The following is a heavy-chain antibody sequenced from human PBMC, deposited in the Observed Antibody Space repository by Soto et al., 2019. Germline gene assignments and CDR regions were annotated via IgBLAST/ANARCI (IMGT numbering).Heavy chain of an antibody. CDR3: ARDRPGKCSSTSCPMDY. Sequence: GSLRLSCAASGFTFSSYWMSWVRQAPGKGLEWVANIKQDGSEKYYVDSVKGRFTISRDNAKNSLYLQMNSLRAEDTAVYYCARDRPGKCSSTSCPMDYWGQGTLVTVSS. D-gene: IGHD2-2*01. CDR1: GFTFSSYW. CDR2: IKQDGSEK. J-gene: IGHJ4*02. V-gene: IGHV3-7*05.